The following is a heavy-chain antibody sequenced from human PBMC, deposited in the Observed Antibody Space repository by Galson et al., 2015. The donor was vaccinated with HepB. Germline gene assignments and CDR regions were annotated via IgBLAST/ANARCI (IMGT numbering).Heavy chain of an antibody. D-gene: IGHD3-10*01. Sequence: SLRLSCAASGFTFSGYGMHWVRQAPGKGLEWMASISYDGNKKYYPESVKGRFTISRDNSKNTLYLQMDRLRAEDTAVYYCAKDYGSGSIFDFWGQGTLVTVSS. J-gene: IGHJ4*02. V-gene: IGHV3-30*18. CDR3: AKDYGSGSIFDF. CDR1: GFTFSGYG. CDR2: ISYDGNKK.